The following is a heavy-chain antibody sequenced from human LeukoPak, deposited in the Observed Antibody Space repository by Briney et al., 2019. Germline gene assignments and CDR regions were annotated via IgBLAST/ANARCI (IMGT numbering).Heavy chain of an antibody. CDR1: GGSISSYY. CDR2: IYYSGST. D-gene: IGHD1-26*01. J-gene: IGHJ3*02. Sequence: SETLSLTCTVSGGSISSYYWSWIRQPPGKGLEWLGYIYYSGSTNYNPSLKSRVTISVDTSKNQFSLKLTSVTAADTAVVYRARDIVGATTFSAFDIWGQGTMVTVSS. V-gene: IGHV4-59*12. CDR3: ARDIVGATTFSAFDI.